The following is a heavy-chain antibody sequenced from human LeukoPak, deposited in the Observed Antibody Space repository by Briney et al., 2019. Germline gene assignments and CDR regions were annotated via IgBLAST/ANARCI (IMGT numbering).Heavy chain of an antibody. V-gene: IGHV4-31*11. Sequence: SETLSLTCAVSGGSISGGGYSWSWIRQPPGKGLEWIGYIYYSGSAYYNPSLKSRVTISVDTSENQFSLKLSSVTAADTAVYYCARVNYGSATKEDYWGQGTLVTVSS. CDR1: GGSISGGGYS. J-gene: IGHJ4*02. CDR2: IYYSGSA. CDR3: ARVNYGSATKEDY. D-gene: IGHD3-10*01.